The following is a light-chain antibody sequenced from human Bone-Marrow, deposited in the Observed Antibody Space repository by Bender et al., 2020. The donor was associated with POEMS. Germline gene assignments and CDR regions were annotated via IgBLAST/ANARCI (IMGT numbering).Light chain of an antibody. CDR2: RNN. J-gene: IGLJ3*02. V-gene: IGLV1-47*01. CDR3: VAWDASLNGWV. Sequence: QSVLTQPPSASGTPGQRVTISCSGSSSNIGRNYVFWYQQLPQTAPQLLIYRNNQRPSGVPDRFSGSKSGTSASLAITGLQSDDEAIYFCVAWDASLNGWVFGGGTKLTVL. CDR1: SSNIGRNY.